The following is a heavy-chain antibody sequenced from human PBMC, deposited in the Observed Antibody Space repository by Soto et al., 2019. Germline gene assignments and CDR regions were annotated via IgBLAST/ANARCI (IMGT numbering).Heavy chain of an antibody. CDR3: AKVSSSWYAGFFDL. D-gene: IGHD6-13*01. CDR1: GFTFSRHA. Sequence: PGGSLRLSCTASGFTFSRHAMTWVRQAPGKGLEWVTGLSDSEGSIYYAESVKGRFIISRDNSIITLYLQMNTLRAEDTAIYYCAKVSSSWYAGFFDLWGQGP. CDR2: LSDSEGSI. V-gene: IGHV3-23*01. J-gene: IGHJ4*02.